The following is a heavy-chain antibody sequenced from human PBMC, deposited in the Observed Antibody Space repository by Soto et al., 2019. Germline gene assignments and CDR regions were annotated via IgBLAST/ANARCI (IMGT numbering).Heavy chain of an antibody. V-gene: IGHV3-11*06. CDR1: GFTFSDYY. D-gene: IGHD2-15*01. CDR3: AREDCSGGSCYTTWFDP. J-gene: IGHJ5*02. Sequence: PGGSLRLSCAASGFTFSDYYMSWIRQAPGKGLEWVSYISSSSSYTNYADSVKGRFTISRDNAKNSLYLQMNSLRAEDTAVYYRAREDCSGGSCYTTWFDPWGQGTLVTVSS. CDR2: ISSSSSYT.